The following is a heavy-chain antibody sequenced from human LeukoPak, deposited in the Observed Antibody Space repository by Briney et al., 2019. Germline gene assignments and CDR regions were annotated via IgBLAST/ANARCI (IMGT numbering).Heavy chain of an antibody. Sequence: ASVKVSCKASGYSFTNYGISWVRQAPGQGPEWMGWISAYNGHTNYAQKLQGRVTMTTDTSTSTAYMELRSLRSDDTAVYYCARDVSDFWSFSKYYYMDVWGKGTTVTVSS. V-gene: IGHV1-18*04. J-gene: IGHJ6*03. CDR1: GYSFTNYG. D-gene: IGHD3-3*01. CDR3: ARDVSDFWSFSKYYYMDV. CDR2: ISAYNGHT.